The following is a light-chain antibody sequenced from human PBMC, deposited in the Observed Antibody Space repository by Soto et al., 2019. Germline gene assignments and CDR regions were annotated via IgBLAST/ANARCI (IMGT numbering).Light chain of an antibody. Sequence: EIVLTHSPGTLSLSPWERATLSCRASQSVTISYLAWYQQKPGQAPRLLIYRTSNRATGIPDRFSGSGSGTDFTLTISRLEPEDFAVYWCQQYDSSPRTFGQGTKVDIK. CDR3: QQYDSSPRT. CDR2: RTS. J-gene: IGKJ1*01. V-gene: IGKV3-20*01. CDR1: QSVTISY.